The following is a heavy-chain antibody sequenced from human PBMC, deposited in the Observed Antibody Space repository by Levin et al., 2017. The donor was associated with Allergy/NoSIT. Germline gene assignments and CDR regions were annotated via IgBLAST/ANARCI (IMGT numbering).Heavy chain of an antibody. CDR2: IYYSGST. V-gene: IGHV4-31*03. CDR3: ASTYYYGSVEFY. J-gene: IGHJ4*02. Sequence: SETLSLTCTVSGGSISSGGYYWSWIRQHPGKGLEWIGYIYYSGSTYYNPSLKSRVTISVDTSKNQFSLKLSSVTAADTAVYYCASTYYYGSVEFYWGQGTLVTVSS. CDR1: GGSISSGGYY. D-gene: IGHD3-10*01.